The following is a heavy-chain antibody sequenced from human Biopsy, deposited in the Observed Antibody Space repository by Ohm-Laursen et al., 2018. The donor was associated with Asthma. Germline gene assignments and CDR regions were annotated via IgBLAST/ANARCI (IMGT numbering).Heavy chain of an antibody. CDR1: RFTYE. CDR2: IKKDGSEK. Sequence: LSLTCAASRFTYEMHWVRQAPGKGLEWVANIKKDGSEKYYVDFVKGRFTISRDNAKNSLYLHMNSLRAEDTAVYYCARGGYCTSPTCPWGRYATDVWGQGTTVTVSS. CDR3: ARGGYCTSPTCPWGRYATDV. J-gene: IGHJ6*02. D-gene: IGHD2-2*01. V-gene: IGHV3-7*01.